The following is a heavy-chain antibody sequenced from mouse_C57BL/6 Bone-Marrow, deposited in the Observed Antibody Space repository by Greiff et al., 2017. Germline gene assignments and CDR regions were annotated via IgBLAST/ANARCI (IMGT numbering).Heavy chain of an antibody. V-gene: IGHV1-55*01. CDR2: IYPGSGST. CDR3: ARSPYYYGPKEYYFDY. Sequence: QVQLQQPGAELVKPGASVKMSCKASGYTFTSFWITWVKQRPGQGLEWIGDIYPGSGSTNYNEKFKSKATLTVDTSSSTAYMQLSSLTSEDSAVYYCARSPYYYGPKEYYFDYWGQGTTLTVSS. CDR1: GYTFTSFW. J-gene: IGHJ2*01. D-gene: IGHD1-1*01.